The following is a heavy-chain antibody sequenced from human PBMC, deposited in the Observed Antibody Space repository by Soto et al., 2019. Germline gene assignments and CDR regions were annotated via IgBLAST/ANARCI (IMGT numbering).Heavy chain of an antibody. J-gene: IGHJ6*04. CDR2: IYSGGST. CDR1: GFTVSSNY. CDR3: ARLNLLLSAPYGMDV. Sequence: GGSLRLSCAAAGFTVSSNYMSWVRQAPGKGLEWVSVIYSGGSTYYADSVKGRFTISRDNSKNTLYLQMNSLRAEDTAVYYCARLNLLLSAPYGMDVWGKGTTVTVSS. V-gene: IGHV3-53*01. D-gene: IGHD3-22*01.